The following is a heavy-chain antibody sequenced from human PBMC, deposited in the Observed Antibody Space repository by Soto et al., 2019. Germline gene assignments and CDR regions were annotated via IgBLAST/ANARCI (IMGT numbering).Heavy chain of an antibody. J-gene: IGHJ3*02. CDR1: GGSISSGGYY. CDR2: IYYSGST. CDR3: ARTYDGSGPNSGGYGFDI. Sequence: PSETLSLTCTVSGGSISSGGYYWSWIRQHPGKGLEWIAYIYYSGSTSYNPSLKSRVSISLDTSKNQFSLKLSSVTAADTAVYYCARTYDGSGPNSGGYGFDIWGPGTMVTVSS. D-gene: IGHD3-22*01. V-gene: IGHV4-61*08.